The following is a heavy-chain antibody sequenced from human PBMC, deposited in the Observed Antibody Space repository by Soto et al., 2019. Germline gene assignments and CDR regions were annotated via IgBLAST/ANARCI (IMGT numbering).Heavy chain of an antibody. CDR1: GDSISSIIYY. CDR2: IYYSGST. D-gene: IGHD3-10*01. V-gene: IGHV4-39*01. Sequence: SDTLSLTCTVSGDSISSIIYYWGWVRQPPGKGLEWIGSIYYSGSTYYNPSLKSRLTISVDASKNQFSLRLTSVTAADTAVYYCATQGFGATHGLVDVWGQGTTVTVSS. CDR3: ATQGFGATHGLVDV. J-gene: IGHJ6*02.